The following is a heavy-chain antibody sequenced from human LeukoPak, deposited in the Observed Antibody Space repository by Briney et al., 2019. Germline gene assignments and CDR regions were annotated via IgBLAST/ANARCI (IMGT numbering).Heavy chain of an antibody. V-gene: IGHV4-34*01. J-gene: IGHJ5*02. CDR2: MYHDGDV. CDR1: GGAFSAYY. CDR3: ARVPLYTSNWQWFDP. Sequence: PSETLSLTCGVSGGAFSAYYWSWIRQPRRRGVEGIGEMYHDGDVKYNPSLKSGGTISIDASKNQFTLNLRSVTAADTAVYYCARVPLYTSNWQWFDPWGQGTLVTVSS. D-gene: IGHD2-2*02.